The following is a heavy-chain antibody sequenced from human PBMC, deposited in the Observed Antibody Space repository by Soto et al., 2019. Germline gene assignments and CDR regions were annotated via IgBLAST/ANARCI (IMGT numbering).Heavy chain of an antibody. V-gene: IGHV3-11*01. CDR3: ARDFDADSRTDFDS. D-gene: IGHD4-17*01. J-gene: IGHJ4*02. Sequence: QVQLVESGGGLVKPGGSLRLSCATSGFIFSDYYMHWISQAPGKGLEWISYISGNGRIIQYADSAKGRFTISRDNAQNSLYIKINGLSAEDTAMYFCARDFDADSRTDFDSWGQGTLVTVSS. CDR2: ISGNGRII. CDR1: GFIFSDYY.